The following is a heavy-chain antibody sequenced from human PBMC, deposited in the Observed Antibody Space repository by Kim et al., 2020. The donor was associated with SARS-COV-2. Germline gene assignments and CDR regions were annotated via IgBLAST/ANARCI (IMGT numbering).Heavy chain of an antibody. CDR3: AKDTAMVTYYGMDV. J-gene: IGHJ6*02. Sequence: DSVKGRFTISRDNSKNTLYLQMNSLRAEDTAVYYCAKDTAMVTYYGMDVWGQGTTVTVSS. V-gene: IGHV3-30*02. D-gene: IGHD5-18*01.